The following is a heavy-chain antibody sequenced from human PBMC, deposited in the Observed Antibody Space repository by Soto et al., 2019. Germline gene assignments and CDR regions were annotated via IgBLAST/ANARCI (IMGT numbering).Heavy chain of an antibody. CDR3: ARAQVGGLRWFDP. Sequence: PSETLSLTCAVSSGSISSSNWWSWLRQPPGKGLEWIGEIYHSGSTNYNPSLKSRVTVSVDKSKNQFSLNLTSVTAADTAVYYCARAQVGGLRWFDPWGQGTLVTVSS. CDR1: SGSISSSNW. J-gene: IGHJ5*02. CDR2: IYHSGST. V-gene: IGHV4-4*02. D-gene: IGHD3-16*01.